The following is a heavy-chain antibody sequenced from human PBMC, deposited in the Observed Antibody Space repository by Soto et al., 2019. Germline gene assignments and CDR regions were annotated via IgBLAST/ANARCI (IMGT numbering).Heavy chain of an antibody. CDR3: AQMWFGELWHGMDV. CDR1: GGDFLSYT. V-gene: IGHV1-69*02. CDR2: IIPILDVA. J-gene: IGHJ6*02. D-gene: IGHD3-10*01. Sequence: QLVQSGAEVKRPGSSVKVSCKASGGDFLSYTISWVRQVPGQGPEWMGRIIPILDVAKNAQKFQGRVAITADKATSTVYMELRSLISDDTAVYYCAQMWFGELWHGMDVWGQGTTITVSS.